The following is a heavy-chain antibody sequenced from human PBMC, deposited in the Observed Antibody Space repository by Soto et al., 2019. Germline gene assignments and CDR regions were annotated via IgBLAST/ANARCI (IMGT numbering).Heavy chain of an antibody. CDR2: IYYSGST. CDR1: GGSISSGVYY. V-gene: IGHV4-31*03. J-gene: IGHJ6*02. Sequence: PSETLSLTCTVSGGSISSGVYYWSWIRQHPGKGLEWIGYIYYSGSTYYNPSLKSRVTISVDTSKNQFSLKLSSVTAADTAVYYCARGVRPNYYYYYGMDVWGQGTTVTVSS. CDR3: ARGVRPNYYYYYGMDV.